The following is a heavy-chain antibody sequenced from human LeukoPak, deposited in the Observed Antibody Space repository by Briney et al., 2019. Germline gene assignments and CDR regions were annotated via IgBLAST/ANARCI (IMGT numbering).Heavy chain of an antibody. CDR3: ARPYYDILTGYQYYFDY. D-gene: IGHD3-9*01. Sequence: SQTLSLTCTVSGGSISSGGYYWSWIRQPPGKGLEWIGYIYHSGSTYYNPSLKSRVTISVDRSKNQFSLKLSSVTAADTAVYYCARPYYDILTGYQYYFDYWGQGTLVTVSS. CDR1: GGSISSGGYY. J-gene: IGHJ4*02. CDR2: IYHSGST. V-gene: IGHV4-30-2*01.